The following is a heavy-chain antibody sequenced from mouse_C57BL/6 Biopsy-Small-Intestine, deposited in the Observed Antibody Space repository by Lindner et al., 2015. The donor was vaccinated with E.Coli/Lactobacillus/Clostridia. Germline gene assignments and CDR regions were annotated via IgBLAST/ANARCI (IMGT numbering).Heavy chain of an antibody. CDR3: ASARGDGSFAY. CDR1: GFSLTSYG. D-gene: IGHD2-3*01. J-gene: IGHJ3*01. V-gene: IGHV2-6*01. CDR2: IWGVGST. Sequence: VQLQESGPGLVAPSQSLSITCTVSGFSLTSYGVDWFRQSPGKGLEWLGVIWGVGSTNYNSALKSRLTINKDNSKSQVFLKMNSLQTDDTAMYYCASARGDGSFAYWGQGTLVTVSA.